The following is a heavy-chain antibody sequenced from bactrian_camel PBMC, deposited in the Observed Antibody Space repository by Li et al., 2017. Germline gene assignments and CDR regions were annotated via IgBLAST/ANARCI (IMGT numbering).Heavy chain of an antibody. CDR2: IYTSSGTT. CDR1: RYTYKRNC. D-gene: IGHD5*01. V-gene: IGHV3S40*01. CDR3: VRLQTTSRTTNFAY. J-gene: IGHJ6*01. Sequence: DVQLVESGGGSVQAGGSLTLSCAAGRYTYKRNCMGWFRQRPGKEREGVAAIYTSSGTTYYADSVKGRFTISQDNAKNTVFLQMNDLKPEDTAVYYCVRLQTTSRTTNFAYWGQGTQIT.